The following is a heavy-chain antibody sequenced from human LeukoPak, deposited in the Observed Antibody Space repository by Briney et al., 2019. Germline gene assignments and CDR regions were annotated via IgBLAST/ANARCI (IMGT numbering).Heavy chain of an antibody. CDR1: GFTFSSYA. D-gene: IGHD6-6*01. CDR3: AKIRYSSLSGDFDY. J-gene: IGHJ4*02. V-gene: IGHV3-23*01. CDR2: ISGSGGST. Sequence: GGSLRLSCAASGFTFSSYAMSWVRQAPGKGLEWVSAISGSGGSTYYADSVKGRFTISRDNSKNTLYLQMNSLRADDTAVYYCAKIRYSSLSGDFDYWGQGTLVTVSS.